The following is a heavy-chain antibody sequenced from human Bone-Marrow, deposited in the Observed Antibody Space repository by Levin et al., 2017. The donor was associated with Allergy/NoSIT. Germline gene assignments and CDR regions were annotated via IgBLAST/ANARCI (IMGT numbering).Heavy chain of an antibody. V-gene: IGHV3-23*01. CDR2: ISGGAEST. J-gene: IGHJ3*02. Sequence: HGESLKISCVASGFIFENYAMIWVRQAPGKGLEWVSLISGGAESTYFADSVRGRFTISRDNAKNSLTLQMNSLRAEDTAVYYCARGIIGDVRVAHKEAFDIWGQGTMVSVSS. D-gene: IGHD2-8*02. CDR1: GFIFENYA. CDR3: ARGIIGDVRVAHKEAFDI.